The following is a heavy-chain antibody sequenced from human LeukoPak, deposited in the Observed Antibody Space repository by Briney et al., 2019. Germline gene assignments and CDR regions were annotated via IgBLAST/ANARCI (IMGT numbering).Heavy chain of an antibody. CDR3: ARLAGSRPPWYLDL. J-gene: IGHJ2*01. Sequence: GGSLRLSCAASGFTFSSYDMHWVRQAPGKGLEWAAFVSYDGTNQDYADSVKGRFTISRDNAQNSLHLQLSSLRADDTAVYYCARLAGSRPPWYLDLWGRGTLVTVSS. V-gene: IGHV3-30-3*01. CDR2: VSYDGTNQ. CDR1: GFTFSSYD. D-gene: IGHD6-19*01.